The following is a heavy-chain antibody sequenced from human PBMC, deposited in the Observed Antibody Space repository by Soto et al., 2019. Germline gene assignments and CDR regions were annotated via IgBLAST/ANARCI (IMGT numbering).Heavy chain of an antibody. V-gene: IGHV4-31*03. CDR1: GGSISSGGYY. J-gene: IGHJ4*02. CDR3: ARAPYSSGWFTSSYYFDY. Sequence: TLSLTCTVSGGSISSGGYYWSWIRQHPGKSLEWIGYIYYSGSTYYNPSLKSRVTISVETSKNQFSLKLSSVTAADTAVYYFARAPYSSGWFTSSYYFDYWGQGTLVTVSS. D-gene: IGHD6-13*01. CDR2: IYYSGST.